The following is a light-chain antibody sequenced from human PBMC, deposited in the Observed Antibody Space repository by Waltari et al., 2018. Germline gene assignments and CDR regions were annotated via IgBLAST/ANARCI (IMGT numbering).Light chain of an antibody. CDR1: QGVISY. Sequence: EIVLTQSPTTLSLSPGERATLSCRASQGVISYLAWYQQKPGQAPRLLIYDASNRATGIPARFSGSGSGTDFTLTISSLEAEDLAVYYCQQGNSFGPGTKVDIK. CDR2: DAS. J-gene: IGKJ3*01. V-gene: IGKV3-11*01. CDR3: QQGNS.